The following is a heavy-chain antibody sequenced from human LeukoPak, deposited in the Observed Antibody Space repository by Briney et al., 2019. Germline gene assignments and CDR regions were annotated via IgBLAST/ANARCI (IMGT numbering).Heavy chain of an antibody. J-gene: IGHJ3*02. CDR2: ISHIGRT. D-gene: IGHD4-17*01. CDR3: ARDLVTVTKGFDI. Sequence: SETLSLTCAVSGDSFSSHYWTWIRQSPGTGLEGMGYISHIGRTNYNPSLKSRVTISIHTSKNKFSLKLRSVTAADTAVYYCARDLVTVTKGFDIWGQGRMVSVSS. V-gene: IGHV4-59*11. CDR1: GDSFSSHY.